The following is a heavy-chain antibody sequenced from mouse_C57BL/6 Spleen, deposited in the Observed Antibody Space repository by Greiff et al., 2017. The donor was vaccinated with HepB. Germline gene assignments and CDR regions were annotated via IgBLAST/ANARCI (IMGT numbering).Heavy chain of an antibody. Sequence: ESGPGLVKPSQSLSLTCSVTGYSITSGYYWNWIRQFPGNKLEWMGYISYDGSNNYNPSLKNRISITRDTSKNQFFLKLNSVTTEDTATYYCARYGSSYSAWFAYWGQGTLVTVSA. V-gene: IGHV3-6*01. D-gene: IGHD1-1*01. CDR1: GYSITSGYY. CDR2: ISYDGSN. CDR3: ARYGSSYSAWFAY. J-gene: IGHJ3*01.